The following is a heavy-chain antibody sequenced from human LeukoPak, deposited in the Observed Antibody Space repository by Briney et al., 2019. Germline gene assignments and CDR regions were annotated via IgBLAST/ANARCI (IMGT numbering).Heavy chain of an antibody. Sequence: PSQTLSLTCAVSGGSISSGGYSWSWIRQPPGKGLEWIGYIYYSGSTNYNPSLKGRVTISVDTSKNQFSLKLSSVTAADTAVYYCARHVPQYYYGSGAESGFDIWGQGTMVTVSS. CDR2: IYYSGST. V-gene: IGHV4-30-4*07. J-gene: IGHJ3*02. CDR3: ARHVPQYYYGSGAESGFDI. D-gene: IGHD3-10*01. CDR1: GGSISSGGYS.